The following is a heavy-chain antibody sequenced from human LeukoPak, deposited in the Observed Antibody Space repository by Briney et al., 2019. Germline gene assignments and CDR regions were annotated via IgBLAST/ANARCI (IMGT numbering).Heavy chain of an antibody. J-gene: IGHJ6*03. Sequence: ASVKVSCKASGYTFTGYYMHWVRQAPGQGLEWMGWINPNSGGTNYAQKFQGRVTMTRDTSISTAYMELSRLRSDDTAVYYCARDGFYGDYNRGYYYYYMDVWGTGTTVTVSS. CDR2: INPNSGGT. D-gene: IGHD4-17*01. CDR3: ARDGFYGDYNRGYYYYYMDV. CDR1: GYTFTGYY. V-gene: IGHV1-2*02.